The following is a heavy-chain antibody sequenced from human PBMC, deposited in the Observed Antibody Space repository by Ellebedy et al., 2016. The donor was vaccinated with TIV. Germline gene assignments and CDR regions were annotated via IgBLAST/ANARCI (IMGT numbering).Heavy chain of an antibody. CDR1: GGSISSGDYY. V-gene: IGHV4-30-4*01. Sequence: SETLSLXXTVSGGSISSGDYYWSWIRQPPGKGLEWIGYIYYSGSTYYNPSLKSRVTISVDTSKNQFSLKLSSVTAADTAVYYCAREDGSGSYQNYWGQGTLVTVSS. CDR3: AREDGSGSYQNY. D-gene: IGHD3-10*01. CDR2: IYYSGST. J-gene: IGHJ4*02.